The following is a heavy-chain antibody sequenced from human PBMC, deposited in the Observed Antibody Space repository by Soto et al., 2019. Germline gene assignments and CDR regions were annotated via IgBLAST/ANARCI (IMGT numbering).Heavy chain of an antibody. CDR3: ARVKGGTTRRAFDS. CDR1: GDSISSGGYY. Sequence: SETLSLTCTVSGDSISSGGYYWSWIRQHPGKGLEWIGYIYDNGGAYYSPSLKGRVVISVDRSENQFSLRLSSVTAADTAVYYCARVKGGTTRRAFDSWGQGTLVTSPQ. D-gene: IGHD1-7*01. V-gene: IGHV4-31*03. J-gene: IGHJ4*02. CDR2: IYDNGGA.